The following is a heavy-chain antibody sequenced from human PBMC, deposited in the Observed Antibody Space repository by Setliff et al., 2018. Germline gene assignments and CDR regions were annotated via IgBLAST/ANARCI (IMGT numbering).Heavy chain of an antibody. CDR2: INAGNGNT. J-gene: IGHJ4*02. D-gene: IGHD6-13*01. CDR1: GYTFTSYG. V-gene: IGHV1-18*01. CDR3: ARDREAAADY. Sequence: ASVKVSCKASGYTFTSYGISWVRQAPGQGLEWMGWINAGNGNTKYSQKFQGRVTINRDTSASTAYMELSSLRTEDTEVYYCARDREAAADYWGQGTLVTVSS.